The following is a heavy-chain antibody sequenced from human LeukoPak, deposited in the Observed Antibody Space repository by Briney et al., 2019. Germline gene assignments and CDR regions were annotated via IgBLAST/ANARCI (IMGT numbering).Heavy chain of an antibody. Sequence: SETLSLTCTVSGGSISSYYWSWIRQPPGKGLEWIGYIYYSGSTNYNPSLKSRVTISVDTSKNQFSLKLSSVTAADTAVYYCARVRATVSSGWYFDYWGQGTLVTVSS. D-gene: IGHD6-19*01. V-gene: IGHV4-59*01. CDR1: GGSISSYY. CDR3: ARVRATVSSGWYFDY. CDR2: IYYSGST. J-gene: IGHJ4*02.